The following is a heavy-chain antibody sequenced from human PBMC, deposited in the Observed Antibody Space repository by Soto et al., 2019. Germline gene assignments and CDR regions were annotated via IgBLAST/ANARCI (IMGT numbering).Heavy chain of an antibody. D-gene: IGHD3-10*01. CDR1: GFTFTSYW. J-gene: IGHJ4*02. Sequence: EVQLVESGGGLVQPGGSLRLSCAASGFTFTSYWMVWVRQAPGKGLEWVANIKPDGSEKYYVDSVKGRFTISRDNARNSVYLQMNGLRAEDTAVYYCVRDAHRGGDFDYWGQGTLVTVSS. CDR2: IKPDGSEK. V-gene: IGHV3-7*04. CDR3: VRDAHRGGDFDY.